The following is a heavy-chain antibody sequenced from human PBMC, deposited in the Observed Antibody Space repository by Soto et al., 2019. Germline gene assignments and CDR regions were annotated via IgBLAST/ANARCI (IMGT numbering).Heavy chain of an antibody. CDR2: IKQDGSEK. V-gene: IGHV3-7*05. J-gene: IGHJ5*02. Sequence: GGSLRLSCAASGFTFSSYWMSWVRQAPGKGLEWVANIKQDGSEKYYVDSVKGRFTISRDNAKNSLYLQMNSLRAEDTAVYYCARAHYGSGSYYKGSNWFAPWCQGTLVTVSS. CDR3: ARAHYGSGSYYKGSNWFAP. D-gene: IGHD3-10*01. CDR1: GFTFSSYW.